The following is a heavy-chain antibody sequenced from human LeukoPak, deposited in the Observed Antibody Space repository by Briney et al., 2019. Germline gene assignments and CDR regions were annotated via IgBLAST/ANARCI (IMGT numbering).Heavy chain of an antibody. CDR3: ARVGSSGWYVHPTLDY. CDR2: INPNSGDT. CDR1: GYTFTGYY. V-gene: IGHV1-2*02. D-gene: IGHD6-19*01. Sequence: GASVKVSCKASGYTFTGYYMHWVRQAPGQGLEWMGWINPNSGDTNYAQKFQGRVTVTRDMSISTAYMELSRLRSDDTAVYYCARVGSSGWYVHPTLDYWGQGTLLTVSS. J-gene: IGHJ4*02.